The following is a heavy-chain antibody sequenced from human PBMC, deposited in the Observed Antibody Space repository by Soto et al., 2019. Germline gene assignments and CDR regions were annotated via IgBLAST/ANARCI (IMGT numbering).Heavy chain of an antibody. CDR3: ARRHLAVAVSPWFDP. CDR1: GMSITDSEMG. V-gene: IGHV2-26*01. J-gene: IGHJ5*02. D-gene: IGHD6-19*01. CDR2: IDSSGEK. Sequence: QVTLKKSGPVLVKPTETLTLRCTVSGMSITDSEMGVSWIRQPPGQPLEWLAHIDSSGEKSYRTFLKSRLAISKDTSKSQIVLTMTNMDPADTATYYCARRHLAVAVSPWFDPWGQGIPVTVS.